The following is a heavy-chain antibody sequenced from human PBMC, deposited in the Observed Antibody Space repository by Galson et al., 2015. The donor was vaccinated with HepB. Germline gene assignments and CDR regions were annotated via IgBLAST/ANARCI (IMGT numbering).Heavy chain of an antibody. D-gene: IGHD1-14*01. Sequence: ETLSLTCTVSGGSISGYYWSWIRQPPGKGLEWIGYIYYSGSTNYNPSLKSRVTISVDTSKNQFSLQLNSVTPEDTAVYYCAKSGGRFDDFDYWGQGTLVTVSS. CDR2: IYYSGST. J-gene: IGHJ4*02. V-gene: IGHV4-59*12. CDR3: AKSGGRFDDFDY. CDR1: GGSISGYY.